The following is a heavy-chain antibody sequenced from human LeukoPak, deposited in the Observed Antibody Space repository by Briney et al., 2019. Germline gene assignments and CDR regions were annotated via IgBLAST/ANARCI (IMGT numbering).Heavy chain of an antibody. CDR1: GYTFTSYD. D-gene: IGHD6-13*01. Sequence: ASVKVSCKASGYTFTSYDINWVRQAPGQGLEWMGWMNPNSGNTVYAQKFQGRVTITRNTSISTAYMELSSLRSEDTAVYYCARVAAAGTLYRKDFDYWGQGTLVTVSS. V-gene: IGHV1-8*03. CDR2: MNPNSGNT. CDR3: ARVAAAGTLYRKDFDY. J-gene: IGHJ4*02.